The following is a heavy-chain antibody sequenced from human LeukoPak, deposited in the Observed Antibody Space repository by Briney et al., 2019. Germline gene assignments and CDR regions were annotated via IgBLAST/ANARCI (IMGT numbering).Heavy chain of an antibody. J-gene: IGHJ5*02. CDR1: GGSISSGDYY. D-gene: IGHD3-10*01. V-gene: IGHV4-30-4*01. CDR2: IYYSGST. Sequence: PSETLSLTCTVSGGSISSGDYYWSWIRQPPGKGLEWIGYIYYSGSTYYNPSLKSRVTISVDTSKNQFSLKLSSVTAADTAVYYCAITMVRGVIIIDPWGQGTLVTVSS. CDR3: AITMVRGVIIIDP.